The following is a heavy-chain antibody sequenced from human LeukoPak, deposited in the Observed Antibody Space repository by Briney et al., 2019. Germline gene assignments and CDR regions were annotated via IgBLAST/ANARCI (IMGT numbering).Heavy chain of an antibody. CDR2: IIPILGIA. CDR1: GGTFSSYA. D-gene: IGHD5-12*01. Sequence: ASVKVSCKASGGTFSSYAISWVRQAPGQGLEWMGRIIPILGIANSAQKFQGRVTITADKSTSTAYMELSSLRSEDTAVYYCARVGGGYSGYGPYFDYWGQGTLVTVSS. J-gene: IGHJ4*02. CDR3: ARVGGGYSGYGPYFDY. V-gene: IGHV1-69*10.